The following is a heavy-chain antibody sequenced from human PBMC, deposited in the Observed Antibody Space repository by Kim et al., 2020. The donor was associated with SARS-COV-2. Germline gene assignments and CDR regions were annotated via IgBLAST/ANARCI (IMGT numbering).Heavy chain of an antibody. CDR2: IYSGGSST. V-gene: IGHV3-23*03. CDR1: GFTFSSYA. J-gene: IGHJ4*02. Sequence: GGSLRLSCAASGFTFSSYAMSWVRQAPGKGLEWVSVIYSGGSSTYYADSVKGRFTISRDNSKNTPYLQMNSLRAEDTAVYYCAAGTYDYWGQGTLVTVSS. CDR3: AAGTYDY. D-gene: IGHD6-13*01.